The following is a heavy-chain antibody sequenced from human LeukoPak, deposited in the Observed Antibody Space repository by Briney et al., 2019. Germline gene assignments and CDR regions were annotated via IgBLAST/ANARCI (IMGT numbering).Heavy chain of an antibody. CDR2: INPSGGST. CDR1: GYTFTSYY. D-gene: IGHD2-2*01. V-gene: IGHV1-46*01. J-gene: IGHJ6*02. CDR3: ARSGYCSSTSCYDRDYYYGMDV. Sequence: GASVKVSCKASGYTFTSYYMHWVRQAPGQGLEWMGIINPSGGSTSYAQKFQGRVTMTRDTSTSTVYMELSSLRSEDTAVYYCARSGYCSSTSCYDRDYYYGMDVWGQGTTVTVSS.